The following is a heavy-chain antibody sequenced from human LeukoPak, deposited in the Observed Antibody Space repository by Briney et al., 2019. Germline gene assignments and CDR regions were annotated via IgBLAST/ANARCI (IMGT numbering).Heavy chain of an antibody. V-gene: IGHV3-23*01. Sequence: GGSLTLSCAASGFTFSSYAMSWVRQAPGKGLEWVSAISGSGGSTYYADSVKGRFTISRDNAKNSLYLQMNSLRAEDTALYYCARAYSSSWSYYMDVWGKGTTVTVSS. CDR3: ARAYSSSWSYYMDV. J-gene: IGHJ6*03. CDR2: ISGSGGST. CDR1: GFTFSSYA. D-gene: IGHD6-13*01.